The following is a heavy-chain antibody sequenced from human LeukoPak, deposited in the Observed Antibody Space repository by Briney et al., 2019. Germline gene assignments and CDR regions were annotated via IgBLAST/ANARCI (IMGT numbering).Heavy chain of an antibody. J-gene: IGHJ4*02. CDR1: GFTFSGFA. Sequence: PGGSLRLSCAASGFTFSGFAMSWVRQAPGQGLEWGSRMSGSSSRTDYADSVKGRFTISRDNSKNTLSLQMNSLRGEDTAVYYCAKQRGALGENWFFDHWGQGTLVTVSA. D-gene: IGHD3-9*01. CDR2: MSGSSSRT. CDR3: AKQRGALGENWFFDH. V-gene: IGHV3-23*01.